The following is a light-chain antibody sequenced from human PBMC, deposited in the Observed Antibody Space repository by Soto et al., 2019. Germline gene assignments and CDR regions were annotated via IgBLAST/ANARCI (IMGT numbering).Light chain of an antibody. J-gene: IGLJ1*01. CDR3: SSYTSSTSYV. Sequence: QSVLTQPASVSGSPGQSITISCTGTSSDVGGYDYVSWYQQHPGKAPKLMIYDVTNRPSGVSNRFSGSKSGNTASLTISGLQAEDEASYDCSSYTSSTSYVFGTGPKVTVL. V-gene: IGLV2-14*01. CDR1: SSDVGGYDY. CDR2: DVT.